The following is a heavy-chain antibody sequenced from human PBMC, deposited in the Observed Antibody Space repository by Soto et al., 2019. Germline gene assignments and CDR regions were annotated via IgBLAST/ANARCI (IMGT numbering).Heavy chain of an antibody. D-gene: IGHD3-3*02. CDR1: GYTFSNYG. CDR2: ISGYNGNT. J-gene: IGHJ4*02. CDR3: ARDDGIREFEF. V-gene: IGHV1-18*04. Sequence: ASVEVSCKASGYTFSNYGISWVRQAPGQGLEWMGWISGYNGNTAYARNLQDRITMTIDAPTTTAYMELRSLRSDDTAVYYCARDDGIREFEFWGLGTLVTVSS.